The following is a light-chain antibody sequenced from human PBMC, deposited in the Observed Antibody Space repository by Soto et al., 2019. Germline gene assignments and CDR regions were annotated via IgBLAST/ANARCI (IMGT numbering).Light chain of an antibody. J-gene: IGKJ1*01. Sequence: EIVMTQSPATLSVSPGERVTLSCRASKSVGSSVVWYQQKPGQAPRLFMYAASISASGIPDRFTGSGFGAEYTLTISSLQSEDFAIYYCQQHDNWPRTFGQGTKVDIK. CDR1: KSVGSS. V-gene: IGKV3-15*01. CDR2: AAS. CDR3: QQHDNWPRT.